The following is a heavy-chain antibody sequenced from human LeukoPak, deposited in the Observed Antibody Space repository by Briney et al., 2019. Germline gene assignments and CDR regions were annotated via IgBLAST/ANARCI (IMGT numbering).Heavy chain of an antibody. D-gene: IGHD6-19*01. CDR2: ISWNSGSI. Sequence: GGSLRLSCAASGFTFDDYAMHWVRQAPGKGLEWVSGISWNSGSIGYADSVKGRFTISRDNAKNSLYLQMNSLRAEDTALYYCGKDSSSGRYYYYGMDVWGQGTTVTVSS. V-gene: IGHV3-9*01. CDR1: GFTFDDYA. CDR3: GKDSSSGRYYYYGMDV. J-gene: IGHJ6*02.